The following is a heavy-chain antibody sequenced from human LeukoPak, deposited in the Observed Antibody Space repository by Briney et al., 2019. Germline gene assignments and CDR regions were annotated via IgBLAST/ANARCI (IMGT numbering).Heavy chain of an antibody. D-gene: IGHD7-27*01. CDR3: ARDSLGMGWFDH. Sequence: GGSLRLSCAASGFTVSSNYMSWVRQAPGKGLEWVSVIYSGGSTYYADSVKGRFTISRDNSKNTLYLQMNSLRAEDTAVYYCARDSLGMGWFDHWGQGTLVTVSS. CDR1: GFTVSSNY. J-gene: IGHJ5*02. V-gene: IGHV3-53*01. CDR2: IYSGGST.